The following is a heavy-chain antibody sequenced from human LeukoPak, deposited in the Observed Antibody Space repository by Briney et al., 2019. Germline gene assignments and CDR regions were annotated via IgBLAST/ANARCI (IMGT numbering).Heavy chain of an antibody. J-gene: IGHJ3*02. CDR2: IYYSGST. V-gene: IGHV4-59*01. Sequence: SETLSLTCTVSGGSTSSYYWSWIRQPPGKGLEWIGYIYYSGSTNYNPSLKSRVTISVDTSKNQFSLKLSSVTAADTAVYYCARATVTIHDAFDIWGQGTMVTVSS. D-gene: IGHD4-17*01. CDR1: GGSTSSYY. CDR3: ARATVTIHDAFDI.